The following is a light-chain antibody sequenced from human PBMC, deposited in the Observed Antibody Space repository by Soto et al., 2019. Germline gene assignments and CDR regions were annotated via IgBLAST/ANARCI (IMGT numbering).Light chain of an antibody. CDR1: QSFRNNY. CDR3: QQYDSTPGFT. V-gene: IGKV3-20*01. Sequence: EVVLTQSPGTLSLSPGERATLSCRASQSFRNNYLAWYQQRPGQAPRLLIYGVSRRASGIPERFSGSGSEADFTLTISRLEPEDSGVYYCQQYDSTPGFTFGGGTKVDIK. CDR2: GVS. J-gene: IGKJ4*01.